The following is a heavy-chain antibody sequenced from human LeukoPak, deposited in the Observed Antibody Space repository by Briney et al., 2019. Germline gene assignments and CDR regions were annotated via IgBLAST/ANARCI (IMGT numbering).Heavy chain of an antibody. J-gene: IGHJ2*01. CDR1: GESFSGYY. Sequence: TSETLSLTCAVYGESFSGYYWSWIRQPPGKGLEWIGEINHSGSTNYNPSLKSRVTISVDTSKNQFSLKLSSVTAADTAVYYCARDDDYYWYFDLWGRGTLVTVSS. V-gene: IGHV4-34*01. CDR3: ARDDDYYWYFDL. CDR2: INHSGST. D-gene: IGHD1-1*01.